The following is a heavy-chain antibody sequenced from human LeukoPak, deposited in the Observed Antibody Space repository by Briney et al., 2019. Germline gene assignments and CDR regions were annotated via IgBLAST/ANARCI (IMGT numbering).Heavy chain of an antibody. CDR2: ISGSGTNT. V-gene: IGHV3-23*01. Sequence: GGSLRLSCAASGFTFSNYAMSWVRQAPGKGLEWVSAISGSGTNTFYAASVKGRFTISRDNSKNTLYLQVNSLRAADTAIYYCAKVQEMDTILPPFHYWGQGTLVTVSS. CDR3: AKVQEMDTILPPFHY. CDR1: GFTFSNYA. D-gene: IGHD5-24*01. J-gene: IGHJ4*02.